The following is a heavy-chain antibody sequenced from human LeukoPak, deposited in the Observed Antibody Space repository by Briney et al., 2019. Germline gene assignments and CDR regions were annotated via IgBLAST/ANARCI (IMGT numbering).Heavy chain of an antibody. CDR1: GDSINAYY. J-gene: IGHJ5*02. CDR2: IYFSGTT. V-gene: IGHV4-59*12. CDR3: ARRRAEGGSNGHYNWFDP. D-gene: IGHD6-13*01. Sequence: SETLSLTCTASGDSINAYYWGWICQPPGKGLEWIGYIYFSGTTKYNPSPESRVTISVDTSKNQFSLKLSSVTAANTAVYYCARRRAEGGSNGHYNWFDPWGQGILVTVSS.